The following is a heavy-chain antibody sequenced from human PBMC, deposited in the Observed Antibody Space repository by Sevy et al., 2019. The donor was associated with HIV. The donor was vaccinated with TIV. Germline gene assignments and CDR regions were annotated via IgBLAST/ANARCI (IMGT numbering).Heavy chain of an antibody. D-gene: IGHD6-19*01. Sequence: SETLSLTCAVYGGSFSGYYWNWIRQPPGKGLEWIGEINHSGSTNWNPSLKSRVTISVDTSKNQFSLKLSSVTAADTAVYYCARYRVDGNIDYWGQGTLVTVSS. CDR2: INHSGST. CDR1: GGSFSGYY. CDR3: ARYRVDGNIDY. V-gene: IGHV4-34*01. J-gene: IGHJ4*02.